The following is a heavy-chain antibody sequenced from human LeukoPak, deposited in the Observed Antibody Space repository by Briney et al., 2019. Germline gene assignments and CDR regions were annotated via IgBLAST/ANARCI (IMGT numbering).Heavy chain of an antibody. CDR1: GYIFTSYW. CDR3: ARLVVVAANLDY. Sequence: GASLQISCKGSGYIFTSYWIGWVRPVPGKGLEWMGIIYPGDSDTRYSPSFQGQVTISADKSISTAYLQWNSLKASDTAMYYCARLVVVAANLDYWGQGTLVTVSS. J-gene: IGHJ4*02. V-gene: IGHV5-51*01. D-gene: IGHD2-15*01. CDR2: IYPGDSDT.